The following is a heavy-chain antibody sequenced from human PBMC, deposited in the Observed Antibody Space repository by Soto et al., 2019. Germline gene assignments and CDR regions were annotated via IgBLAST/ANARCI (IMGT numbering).Heavy chain of an antibody. D-gene: IGHD3-22*01. J-gene: IGHJ4*02. CDR3: AKDITFDSSAYDF. Sequence: EVQLLESGGGLVQPGGSLRLSCAASGFTYSRYGMNWVRQAPGKGLEWVSGTSGDGTTTYYADSVKGRFTLFRDSSQNTVFLQLDSLRPEDSAVYYCAKDITFDSSAYDFWGQGTLVTVAS. V-gene: IGHV3-23*01. CDR1: GFTYSRYG. CDR2: TSGDGTTT.